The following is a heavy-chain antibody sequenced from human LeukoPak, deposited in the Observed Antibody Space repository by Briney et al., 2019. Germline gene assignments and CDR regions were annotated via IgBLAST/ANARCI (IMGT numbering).Heavy chain of an antibody. D-gene: IGHD3-16*02. CDR2: INPNSGGT. J-gene: IGHJ4*02. CDR3: ARGDYDYVWGSYRYFPFDY. V-gene: IGHV1-2*06. Sequence: EASVKASCKASGYTFTGYYMHWVRQAPGQGLEWMGRINPNSGGTNYAQKFQGRVTMTRDTSISTAYMELSRLRSDDTAVYYCARGDYDYVWGSYRYFPFDYWGQGTLVTVSS. CDR1: GYTFTGYY.